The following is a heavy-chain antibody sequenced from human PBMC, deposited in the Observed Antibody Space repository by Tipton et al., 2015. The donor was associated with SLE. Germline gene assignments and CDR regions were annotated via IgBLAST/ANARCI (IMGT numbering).Heavy chain of an antibody. Sequence: TLSLTCTVSAASISSLHWSWIRQSPGKGLEWIGYILTSGTTKYNPSLKSRVAISLDTSKNEFSLRLTSVAAADTAVYYCARVEVTVAGKDDAFDIWGQGTKVTVSP. D-gene: IGHD2-21*02. J-gene: IGHJ3*02. CDR2: ILTSGTT. CDR3: ARVEVTVAGKDDAFDI. V-gene: IGHV4-4*08. CDR1: AASISSLH.